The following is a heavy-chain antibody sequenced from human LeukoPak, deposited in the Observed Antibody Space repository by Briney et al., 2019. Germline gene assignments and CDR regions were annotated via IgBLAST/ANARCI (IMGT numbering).Heavy chain of an antibody. Sequence: RSSETLSLTCTVSGDSISTSNSYWGWIRQPPGKGLEWIGSIYYSGNTYYNASLKSRVTISVDTSKNQFSLKLTSVTAADTAVYYCARVGGVRGVIIKKGDYYYYMDVWGKGTTVTVSS. CDR1: GDSISTSNSY. D-gene: IGHD3-10*01. J-gene: IGHJ6*03. V-gene: IGHV4-39*01. CDR2: IYYSGNT. CDR3: ARVGGVRGVIIKKGDYYYYMDV.